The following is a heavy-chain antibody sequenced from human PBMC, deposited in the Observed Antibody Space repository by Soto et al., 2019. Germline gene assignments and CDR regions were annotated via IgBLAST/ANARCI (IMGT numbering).Heavy chain of an antibody. CDR3: ARGRGYCTNGVCYTKGLYMDV. CDR2: IYHSGST. Sequence: SETLSLTCAVSGGSISSGGYSWSWIRQPPGKGLEWIGYIYHSGSTYYNPSLKSRVTISVDRSKNQFSLKLSSVTAADTAVYYCARGRGYCTNGVCYTKGLYMDVWGQGTTVTVSS. CDR1: GGSISSGGYS. J-gene: IGHJ6*02. V-gene: IGHV4-30-2*01. D-gene: IGHD2-8*01.